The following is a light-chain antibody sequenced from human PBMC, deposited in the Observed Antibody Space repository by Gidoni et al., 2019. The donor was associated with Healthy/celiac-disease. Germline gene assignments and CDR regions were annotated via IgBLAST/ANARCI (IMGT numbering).Light chain of an antibody. Sequence: EIVLTHSPGTLSLSPGERATLSCRASQSVSSRLLLYGASSRATGIPDRFSGSGSGTDFTLTISRLEPEDFAVYYCQQYGSSPRLTFGGGTKVEIK. J-gene: IGKJ4*01. CDR1: QSVSS. CDR3: QQYGSSPRLT. CDR2: GAS. V-gene: IGKV3-20*01.